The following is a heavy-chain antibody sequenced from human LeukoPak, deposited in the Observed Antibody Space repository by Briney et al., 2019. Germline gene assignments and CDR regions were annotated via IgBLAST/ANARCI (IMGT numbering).Heavy chain of an antibody. CDR3: AKVPYSDFWSGYSYYFDY. V-gene: IGHV3-23*01. CDR2: ISGSGGST. CDR1: GFTFRSYA. D-gene: IGHD3-3*01. J-gene: IGHJ4*02. Sequence: GGSLRPSCAASGFTFRSYAMTWVRRAPGKGLEWVSGISGSGGSTHYGDSVKGRFTISRDNSKSTLYLQMNSLRAEDTAVYYCAKVPYSDFWSGYSYYFDYWGQGTLVTVSS.